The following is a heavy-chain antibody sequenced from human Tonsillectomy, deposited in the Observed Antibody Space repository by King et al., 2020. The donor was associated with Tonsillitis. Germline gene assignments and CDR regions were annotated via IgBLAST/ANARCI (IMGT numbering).Heavy chain of an antibody. V-gene: IGHV4-59*08. CDR3: AVGWSNWNAVAAFNI. Sequence: QLQESGPGLVKPSETLSLTCTVSGGSISSFYWSWIRQPPGKGLEWIGYIYYSGSTNYSPSLKSRVTISVDMSKNQFSLKLSSLTAADTAVYYCAVGWSNWNAVAAFNIWGQGTTVTVSS. CDR2: IYYSGST. D-gene: IGHD1-20*01. CDR1: GGSISSFY. J-gene: IGHJ3*02.